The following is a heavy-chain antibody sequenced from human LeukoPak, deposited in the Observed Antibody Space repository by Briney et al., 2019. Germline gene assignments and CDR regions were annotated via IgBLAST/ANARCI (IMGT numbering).Heavy chain of an antibody. CDR2: IYTSGST. CDR1: GGSISRYY. Sequence: SETLSLTCTVSGGSISRYYWSWIRQPAGKGLEWIGRIYTSGSTNYNPSLKSRVTMSVDTSKNQFSLKLSSVTAADTAVYYCAGNPKRYSSSAGFDYWGQGTLVTVSS. J-gene: IGHJ4*02. V-gene: IGHV4-4*07. D-gene: IGHD6-6*01. CDR3: AGNPKRYSSSAGFDY.